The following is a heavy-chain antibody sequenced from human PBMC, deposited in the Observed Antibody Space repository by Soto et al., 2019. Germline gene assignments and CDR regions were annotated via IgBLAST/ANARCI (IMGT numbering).Heavy chain of an antibody. V-gene: IGHV1-3*01. CDR1: GYTFTSYG. Sequence: ASVKVSCKASGYTFTSYGISWVRQAPGQRLEWMGWINAGSGKTRYSQKLQGRLTINRDTSASTAYMELSSLTSEDTAVYYCAGHIWGGYHLEYWGQGTQVTVSS. J-gene: IGHJ4*02. D-gene: IGHD3-16*02. CDR2: INAGSGKT. CDR3: AGHIWGGYHLEY.